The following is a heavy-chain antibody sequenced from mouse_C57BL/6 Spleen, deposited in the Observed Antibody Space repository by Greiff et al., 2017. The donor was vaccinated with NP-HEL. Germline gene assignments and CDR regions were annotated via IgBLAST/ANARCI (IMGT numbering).Heavy chain of an antibody. CDR1: GYTFTSYW. Sequence: QVQLQQPGAELVKPGASVKLSCKASGYTFTSYWMHWVKQRPVQGLEWIGMIHPNSGSTNYNEKFKSKATLTVDKSSSTAYMQLSSLTSEDSAVYYCARYYDYEGYFDVWGTGTTVTVSS. D-gene: IGHD2-4*01. CDR2: IHPNSGST. CDR3: ARYYDYEGYFDV. J-gene: IGHJ1*03. V-gene: IGHV1-64*01.